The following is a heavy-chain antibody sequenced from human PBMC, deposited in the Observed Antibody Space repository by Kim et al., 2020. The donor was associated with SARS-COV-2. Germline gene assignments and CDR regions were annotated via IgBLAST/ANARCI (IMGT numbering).Heavy chain of an antibody. J-gene: IGHJ5*02. CDR2: INPNSGGT. CDR1: GYTFTGYY. CDR3: ARVPGGNPQATHNTTWFDP. D-gene: IGHD2-15*01. V-gene: IGHV1-2*02. Sequence: ASVKVSCKASGYTFTGYYMHWVRQAPGQGLEWMGWINPNSGGTNYAQKFQGRVTMTRDTSISTAYMELSRLRSDDTAVYYCARVPGGNPQATHNTTWFDPWGQGTLVTVSS.